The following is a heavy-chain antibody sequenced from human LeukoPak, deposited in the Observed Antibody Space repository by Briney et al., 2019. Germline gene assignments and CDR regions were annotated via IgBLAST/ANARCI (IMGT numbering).Heavy chain of an antibody. Sequence: GASVKVSCKASGFTFTDYYIHWVRQAPGQGLEWMGSIHPKSGGTKYAQKFQGRVTVTRDTSISAAYMELSRLTSDDTAVCYCARDPPAAGSTEFDFWGQGTLVTVSS. CDR1: GFTFTDYY. CDR3: ARDPPAAGSTEFDF. J-gene: IGHJ4*02. CDR2: IHPKSGGT. D-gene: IGHD6-13*01. V-gene: IGHV1-2*02.